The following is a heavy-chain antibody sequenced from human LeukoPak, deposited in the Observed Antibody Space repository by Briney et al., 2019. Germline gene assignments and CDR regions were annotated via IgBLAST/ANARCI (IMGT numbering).Heavy chain of an antibody. V-gene: IGHV1-8*01. J-gene: IGHJ4*02. CDR3: ACGYYYDSNGNLPDHY. D-gene: IGHD3-22*01. CDR2: MNHNSGNT. CDR1: GYTITSYD. Sequence: GASVKVSCKASGYTITSYDINWVRHATGQGLEWMVWMNHNSGNTGYAQKFQGRVTMTRSTSISTAYMELSSRSEESTAVYDCACGYYYDSNGNLPDHYWPRGTVVTVSS.